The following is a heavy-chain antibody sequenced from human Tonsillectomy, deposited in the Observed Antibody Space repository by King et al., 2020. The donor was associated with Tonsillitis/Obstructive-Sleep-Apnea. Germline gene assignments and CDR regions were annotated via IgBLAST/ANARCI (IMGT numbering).Heavy chain of an antibody. CDR3: TREAMIAAYGMDV. CDR1: GFTFRDYA. CDR2: IRSKPYGGTI. V-gene: IGHV3-49*04. J-gene: IGHJ6*02. Sequence: VQLVESGGGLVQPGRSLKLSCTVSGFTFRDYAVSWVRQAPGKGLEWVSFIRSKPYGGTIEYAASVKGRFTISRDDSRSIAYLQMNSLKTEDTAVYYCTREAMIAAYGMDVWGQGTTVTVSS. D-gene: IGHD3-22*01.